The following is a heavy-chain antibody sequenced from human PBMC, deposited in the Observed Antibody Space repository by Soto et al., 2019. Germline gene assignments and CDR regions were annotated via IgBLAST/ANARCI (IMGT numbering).Heavy chain of an antibody. CDR2: IVVGSGNT. CDR1: GFTFTSSA. V-gene: IGHV1-58*01. D-gene: IGHD3-9*01. J-gene: IGHJ3*02. CDR3: ARDPRGGLRYFDWLDAFDI. Sequence: GTSGKVSCKASGFTFTSSAVQWVRQADGQRLEWIGWIVVGSGNTNYAQKFQERVTITRDMSTSTAYMELSSLRSEDTAVYYCARDPRGGLRYFDWLDAFDIWGQGTMVTVSS.